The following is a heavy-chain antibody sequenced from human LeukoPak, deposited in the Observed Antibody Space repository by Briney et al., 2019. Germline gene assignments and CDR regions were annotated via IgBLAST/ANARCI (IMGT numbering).Heavy chain of an antibody. CDR1: GYTFTSYA. J-gene: IGHJ5*02. V-gene: IGHV1-46*01. D-gene: IGHD3-22*01. CDR2: INPSGGST. Sequence: ASVKVSCKASGYTFTSYAMNWVRQAPGQGLEWMGIINPSGGSTSYAQKFQGRVTMTRDTSTSTVYMELSSLRSEDTAVYYCARDFSKDTMIVPRDWFDPWGQGTWSPSPQ. CDR3: ARDFSKDTMIVPRDWFDP.